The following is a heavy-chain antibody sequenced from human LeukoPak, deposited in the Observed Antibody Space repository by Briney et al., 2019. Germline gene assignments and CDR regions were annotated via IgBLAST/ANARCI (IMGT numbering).Heavy chain of an antibody. CDR2: ISYDGSNK. V-gene: IGHV3-30*18. CDR1: GFTFSSYG. D-gene: IGHD6-25*01. J-gene: IGHJ5*02. Sequence: GGSLRLSCAASGFTFSSYGMHWVRQAPGKGLEWVAVISYDGSNKYYADSVKGRFTISRDNSKNTLYLQMNSLRAEDTAVYYCAKDRDSSGWTPAGFDPWGQGTLVTVSS. CDR3: AKDRDSSGWTPAGFDP.